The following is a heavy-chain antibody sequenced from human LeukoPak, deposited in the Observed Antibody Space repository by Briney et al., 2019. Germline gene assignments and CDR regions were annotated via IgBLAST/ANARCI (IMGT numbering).Heavy chain of an antibody. Sequence: PGGSLKLSCAASGFTFSGSAMHWVRQASGKGLEWVGRIRSKANSYATAYAASVKGRFTISRDDSKTTAYLQMNSLKTEDTAVYYCTVNLVGAAYWGQGTLVTVSS. CDR3: TVNLVGAAY. V-gene: IGHV3-73*01. CDR2: IRSKANSYAT. D-gene: IGHD1-26*01. CDR1: GFTFSGSA. J-gene: IGHJ4*02.